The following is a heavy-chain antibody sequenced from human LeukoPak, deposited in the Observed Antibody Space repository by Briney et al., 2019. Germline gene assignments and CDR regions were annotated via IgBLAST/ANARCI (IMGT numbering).Heavy chain of an antibody. Sequence: ASVKVSCKASGYTFTGYYMHWVRQAPGQGLEWMGWINPNSGGTNYAQKFQGRVTMTRDTSISTAYMELSRLRSDDTAVYYCARDGHSSSSYYYMDVWGKGTTVTVSS. D-gene: IGHD6-6*01. CDR2: INPNSGGT. J-gene: IGHJ6*03. CDR1: GYTFTGYY. CDR3: ARDGHSSSSYYYMDV. V-gene: IGHV1-2*02.